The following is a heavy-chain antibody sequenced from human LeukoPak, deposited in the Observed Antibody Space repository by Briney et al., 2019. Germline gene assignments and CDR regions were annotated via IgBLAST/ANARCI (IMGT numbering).Heavy chain of an antibody. Sequence: SETLSLTCTVSGGSISSYYWSWIRQPPGKGLEWIGYIYDSGSTNYNPSLKSRVTISVDTSKNQFSLKLSSVTAADTAVYYCARGGSGYDSFYYYGMDVWDQGTTVTVSS. D-gene: IGHD5-12*01. CDR1: GGSISSYY. CDR3: ARGGSGYDSFYYYGMDV. CDR2: IYDSGST. V-gene: IGHV4-59*01. J-gene: IGHJ6*02.